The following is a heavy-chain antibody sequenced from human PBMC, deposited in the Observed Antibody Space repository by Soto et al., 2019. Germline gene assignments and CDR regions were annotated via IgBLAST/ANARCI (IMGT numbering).Heavy chain of an antibody. J-gene: IGHJ4*02. CDR1: GGSISSYY. Sequence: SETLSLTCPVSGGSISSYYWSWIRQPPGKGLEWIGYIYYSGSTNYNPSLKSRVTISVDTSKNQFSLKLSSVTAADTAVYYCARRAISPDYYFDYWGQGTLVTVS. D-gene: IGHD3-3*02. CDR2: IYYSGST. CDR3: ARRAISPDYYFDY. V-gene: IGHV4-59*01.